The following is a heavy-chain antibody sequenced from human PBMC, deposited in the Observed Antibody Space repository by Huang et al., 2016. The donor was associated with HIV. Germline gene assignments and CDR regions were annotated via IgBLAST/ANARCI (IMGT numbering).Heavy chain of an antibody. CDR2: INPTGGTT. D-gene: IGHD6-19*01. CDR1: GYTFTTYY. CDR3: ARGYSNGWYGVLEY. Sequence: QVQLVQSGAEVKKPGASVKMYCKTSGYTFTTYYIHWVRQAPGQGLEGMGVINPTGGTTAYAQNVQGRLTMTRDMSASTVQLELRGLRSEDTAIYYCARGYSNGWYGVLEYWGQGTLVAVSS. J-gene: IGHJ4*02. V-gene: IGHV1-46*01.